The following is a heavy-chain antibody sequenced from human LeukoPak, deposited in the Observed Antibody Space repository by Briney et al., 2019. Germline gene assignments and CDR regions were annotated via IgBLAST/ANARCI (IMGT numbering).Heavy chain of an antibody. CDR1: GYTFTGYY. Sequence: GASVKVSCKASGYTFTGYYMHWVRQAPGQGLEWMGWINPNSGGTNYAQKFQGRVTMTRDTSISTAYMELSRLRSDDTAVYYCARDNHYYDSSGYPLDYWGQGTLVTVSS. D-gene: IGHD3-22*01. V-gene: IGHV1-2*02. CDR2: INPNSGGT. J-gene: IGHJ4*02. CDR3: ARDNHYYDSSGYPLDY.